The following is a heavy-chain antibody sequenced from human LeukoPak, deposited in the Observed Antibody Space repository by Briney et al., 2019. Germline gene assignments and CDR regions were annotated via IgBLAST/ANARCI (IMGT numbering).Heavy chain of an antibody. CDR2: INPNSGNT. Sequence: ASVKVSCKASGYTFTGYYMHWVRQAPGQGLEWMGRINPNSGNTNYARKLQGRVTMTTDTSTSTAYMELRSLRSDDTAVYYCARDLRVAATEWDYFDYWGQGTLVTVSS. V-gene: IGHV1-2*06. CDR1: GYTFTGYY. D-gene: IGHD6-19*01. J-gene: IGHJ4*02. CDR3: ARDLRVAATEWDYFDY.